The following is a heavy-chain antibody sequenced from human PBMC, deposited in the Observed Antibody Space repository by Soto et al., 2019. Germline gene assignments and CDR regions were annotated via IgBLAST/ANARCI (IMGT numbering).Heavy chain of an antibody. D-gene: IGHD1-1*01. CDR2: IYHSGST. CDR3: ARIGSPRTTGRLDY. Sequence: QVQLQESGPGLVKPSGTLSLTCAVSGGSISSDEWWRWVRLPPGKGLEWIGEIYHSGSTNCNPSPESRISMSIVKSNKQFSVRLSSVTAADTAVYFCARIGSPRTTGRLDYWCQGTLVTVSS. CDR1: GGSISSDEW. J-gene: IGHJ4*02. V-gene: IGHV4-4*02.